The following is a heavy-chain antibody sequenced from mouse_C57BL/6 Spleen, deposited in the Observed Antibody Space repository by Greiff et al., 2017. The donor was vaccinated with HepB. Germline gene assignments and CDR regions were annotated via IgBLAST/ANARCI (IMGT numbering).Heavy chain of an antibody. CDR1: GFTFSSYG. V-gene: IGHV5-6*01. D-gene: IGHD3-2*02. Sequence: EVMLVESGGDLVKPGGSLKLSCAASGFTFSSYGMSWVRQTPDKRLEWVATISSGGSYTYYPDSVKGRFTISRDNAKNTLYLQMSSLKSEDTAMYYCARQTAQAMGFAYWGQGTLVTVSA. CDR2: ISSGGSYT. J-gene: IGHJ3*01. CDR3: ARQTAQAMGFAY.